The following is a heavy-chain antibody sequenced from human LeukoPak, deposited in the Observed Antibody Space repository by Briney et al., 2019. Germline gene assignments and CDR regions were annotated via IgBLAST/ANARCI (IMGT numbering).Heavy chain of an antibody. D-gene: IGHD1-26*01. V-gene: IGHV4-59*01. Sequence: SETLSLTCTVSGGPISSYYWSWIRQPPGKGLEWIGYIYYSGSTNYNPSLKSRVTISVDTSKNQFSLKLSSVTAADTAVYYCARDSGSYFDYWGQGTLVTVSS. J-gene: IGHJ4*02. CDR3: ARDSGSYFDY. CDR2: IYYSGST. CDR1: GGPISSYY.